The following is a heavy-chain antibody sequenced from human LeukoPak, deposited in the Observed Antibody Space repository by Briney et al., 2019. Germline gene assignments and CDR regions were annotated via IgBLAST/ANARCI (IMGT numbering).Heavy chain of an antibody. Sequence: ASVKISCKVSGYTFTDYYMHWVQQAPGKGLEWMGLVDAEDGETIYAEKFQGRVTITADTSTDTTYMELSSLRSEDTAVYYCATDRGYSYGYRFDAFDIWGQGTMVTVSS. D-gene: IGHD5-18*01. CDR3: ATDRGYSYGYRFDAFDI. CDR1: GYTFTDYY. V-gene: IGHV1-69-2*01. CDR2: VDAEDGET. J-gene: IGHJ3*02.